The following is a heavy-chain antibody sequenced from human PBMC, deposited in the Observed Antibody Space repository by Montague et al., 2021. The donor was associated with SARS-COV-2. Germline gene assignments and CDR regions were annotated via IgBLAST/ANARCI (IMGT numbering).Heavy chain of an antibody. Sequence: SETLSLTCSVSGDSMSANYWSWIRQPPGKGLEWIGHIYNSGTTIYNPSLKSRATIFIDVSKTQFSLRLSSVTATDTAVYYCARMFYDYVWETSRYRGHYFGSWGQGTLVTVSS. J-gene: IGHJ4*02. D-gene: IGHD3-16*02. V-gene: IGHV4-59*01. CDR2: IYNSGTT. CDR1: GDSMSANY. CDR3: ARMFYDYVWETSRYRGHYFGS.